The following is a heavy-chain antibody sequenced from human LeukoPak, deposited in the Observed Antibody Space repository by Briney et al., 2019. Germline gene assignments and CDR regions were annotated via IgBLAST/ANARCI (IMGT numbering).Heavy chain of an antibody. CDR3: ARGKQYYYASFDY. CDR2: IYYSGST. CDR1: GGSISIYD. D-gene: IGHD3-10*01. Sequence: SETLSLTCCVSGGSISIYDWSWIRQPPEEGVEWVGNIYYSGSTNYNPSLKSRVTISVDTSKNQFSLKLSSVTDADTAVYYCARGKQYYYASFDYWGQGTLVTVSS. V-gene: IGHV4-59*01. J-gene: IGHJ4*02.